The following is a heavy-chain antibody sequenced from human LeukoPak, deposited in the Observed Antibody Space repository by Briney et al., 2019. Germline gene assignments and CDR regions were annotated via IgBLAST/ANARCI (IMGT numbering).Heavy chain of an antibody. CDR3: ATNWNRGSFDY. J-gene: IGHJ4*02. D-gene: IGHD1-20*01. V-gene: IGHV3-7*01. CDR1: GFSFSSYW. CDR2: INQDGSEK. Sequence: GGSLRLSCSASGFSFSSYWIHWVRQAPGKGLEWVANINQDGSEKYYVDSVKGRFTISRDNAKNSLYLQMNSLRAEDTAIYYCATNWNRGSFDYWGQGTLVTVSS.